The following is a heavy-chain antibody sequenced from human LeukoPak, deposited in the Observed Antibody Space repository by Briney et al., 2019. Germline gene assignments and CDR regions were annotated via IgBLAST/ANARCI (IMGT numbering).Heavy chain of an antibody. CDR3: AGDWHGYYLRGDAFDI. D-gene: IGHD3-22*01. J-gene: IGHJ3*02. CDR2: ISSSGSTI. CDR1: GFTFSDYY. V-gene: IGHV3-11*01. Sequence: PGGSLRLSCAASGFTFSDYYMSWIRQAPGKGLEWVSYISSSGSTIYYADSVKGRFTISRDNAKNSLYLQMNSLRAEDTAVYYCAGDWHGYYLRGDAFDIWGQGTMVTVSS.